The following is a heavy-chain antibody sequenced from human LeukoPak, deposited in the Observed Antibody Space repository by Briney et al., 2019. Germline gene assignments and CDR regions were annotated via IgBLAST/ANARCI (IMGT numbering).Heavy chain of an antibody. V-gene: IGHV1-69*02. Sequence: GASVKVSCKASGGTLRRHTITWVRQAPGQGLEWMGRIIPMMGIANYAQKFQGRVTITADTSTDTASMDLISLRSEDTAVYYCASRSHKTIVGADTREVGDYWGQGTLVTVSA. CDR2: IIPMMGIA. CDR3: ASRSHKTIVGADTREVGDY. D-gene: IGHD6-19*01. J-gene: IGHJ4*02. CDR1: GGTLRRHT.